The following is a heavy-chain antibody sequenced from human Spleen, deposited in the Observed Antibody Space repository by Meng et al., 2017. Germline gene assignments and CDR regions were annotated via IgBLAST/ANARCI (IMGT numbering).Heavy chain of an antibody. Sequence: GESLKISCAASGFTFSNYWMTWVRQAPGKGLEWVANIKEDGSERFYVGSVKGRFTISRDNAMNSLYLQMNSLRAEDTAVYYCARDRKASSSWYRDYYGMDVWARGPSATFPS. J-gene: IGHJ6*02. CDR1: GFTFSNYW. V-gene: IGHV3-7*01. CDR3: ARDRKASSSWYRDYYGMDV. CDR2: IKEDGSER. D-gene: IGHD6-13*01.